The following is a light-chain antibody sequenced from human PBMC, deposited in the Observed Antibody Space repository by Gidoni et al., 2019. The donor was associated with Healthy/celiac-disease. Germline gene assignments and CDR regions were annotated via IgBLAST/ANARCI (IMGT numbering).Light chain of an antibody. J-gene: IGKJ2*01. CDR2: KVS. CDR1: LSLEHIDGNTY. V-gene: IGKV2-30*02. CDR3: MQGTHWLYT. Sequence: DVVMSQSPLSLPVTLGQPASISCRSSLSLEHIDGNTYLNWFQQRPGQSPRRLIYKVSNRDSGVPDRFSGSGSGTDFTLKISRVEAEDVGVFYCMQGTHWLYTFGQGTKLEIK.